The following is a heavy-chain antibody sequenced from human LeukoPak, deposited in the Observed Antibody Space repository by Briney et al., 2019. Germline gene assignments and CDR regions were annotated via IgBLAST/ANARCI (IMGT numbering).Heavy chain of an antibody. V-gene: IGHV4-59*08. J-gene: IGHJ4*02. CDR1: GFTFSDYY. D-gene: IGHD1-26*01. Sequence: GSLRLSCAASGFTFSDYYWSWIRQPPGKGLEWIGYIYYSGSTNYNPSLKSRVTISVDTPKNQFSLKLSSVTAADTAVYYCAREVGTITSHRIDYWGQGSLVTVSS. CDR3: AREVGTITSHRIDY. CDR2: IYYSGST.